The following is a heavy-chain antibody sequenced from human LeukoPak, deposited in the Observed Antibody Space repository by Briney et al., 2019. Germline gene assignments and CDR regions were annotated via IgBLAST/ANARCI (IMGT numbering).Heavy chain of an antibody. CDR1: DGSISSDSCY. D-gene: IGHD2-2*01. V-gene: IGHV4-39*01. CDR2: IYYSGSS. J-gene: IGHJ4*02. Sequence: SETLSLTCTVPDGSISSDSCYWGWIRQPPGKGLEWIGSIYYSGSSYYNPSLKSRVTISVDTSKNQFSLKLSSVTAADTAVYYCARAQVVPAARPFDYWGQGTLVTVSS. CDR3: ARAQVVPAARPFDY.